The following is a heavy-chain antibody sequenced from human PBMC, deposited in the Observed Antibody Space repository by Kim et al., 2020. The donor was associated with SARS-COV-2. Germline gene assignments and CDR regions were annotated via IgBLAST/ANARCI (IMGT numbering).Heavy chain of an antibody. Sequence: GGSLRLSCAVSGIPLSNAWFNWVRQAPGKGLEWVGRIKSRSDGGTADLAAPVKGRFAISRDDSKNTLYLLMNSLRTDDTAVYYCTTDPIRWGKGTLVTVS. J-gene: IGHJ4*02. CDR1: GIPLSNAW. CDR3: TTDPIR. CDR2: IKSRSDGGTA. V-gene: IGHV3-15*01.